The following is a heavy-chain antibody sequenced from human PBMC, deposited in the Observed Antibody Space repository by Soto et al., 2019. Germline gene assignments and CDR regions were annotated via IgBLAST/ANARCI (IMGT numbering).Heavy chain of an antibody. D-gene: IGHD6-13*01. CDR3: ARGGQQLHGMDV. CDR1: GLTFSSYS. CDR2: ISSSSSYI. V-gene: IGHV3-21*04. J-gene: IGHJ6*02. Sequence: GGSLRLSCAASGLTFSSYSMNWVRQAPGKGLEWVSSISSSSSYIYYADSVKGRFTISRDNAKNSLYLQMNSLRAEDTAVYYCARGGQQLHGMDVWGQGTTVTVSS.